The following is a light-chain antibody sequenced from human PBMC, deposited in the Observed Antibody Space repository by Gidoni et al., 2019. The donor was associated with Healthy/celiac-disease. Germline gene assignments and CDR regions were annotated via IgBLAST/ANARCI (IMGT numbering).Light chain of an antibody. Sequence: QSVLTQPPSASGTPGQRVTLSSSGSSSNIGSNYVYWYQQLPGTAPKLLIYSNNQRPSGVPDRFSGSKSGTSASLAISGLRSEDEADYYCAAWDDSLSGSYVFGTGTKVTVL. CDR1: SSNIGSNY. V-gene: IGLV1-47*02. CDR2: SNN. J-gene: IGLJ1*01. CDR3: AAWDDSLSGSYV.